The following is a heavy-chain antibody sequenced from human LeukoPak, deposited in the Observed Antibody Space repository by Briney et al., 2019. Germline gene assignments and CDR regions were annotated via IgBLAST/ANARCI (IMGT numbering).Heavy chain of an antibody. D-gene: IGHD1-14*01. CDR3: ARDHRAYNGNGTSNWFDP. CDR1: GYTFINYY. Sequence: GASVKVSCKASGYTFINYYIHWVRPAPGQGLEWMGIIYPSGGSTNYAQKFQGRVTMTWDTSTSTIYMELSSLRSEDTAVYYCARDHRAYNGNGTSNWFDPWGQGTLVTVSS. CDR2: IYPSGGST. V-gene: IGHV1-46*01. J-gene: IGHJ5*02.